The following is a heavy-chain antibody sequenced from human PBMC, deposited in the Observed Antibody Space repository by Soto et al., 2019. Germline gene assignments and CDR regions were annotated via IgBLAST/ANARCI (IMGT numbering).Heavy chain of an antibody. D-gene: IGHD6-6*01. CDR1: GFTFSSYW. CDR2: IKQDGSEE. J-gene: IGHJ6*04. Sequence: EVQLVESGGGLVQPGGSLRLSCAASGFTFSSYWMSWFRQAPGKGLEWVANIKQDGSEENYVDSVKGRFTISRDNAKNAMYLQMNSLRVEYTAVYHCARETAARLWGKGTTVTVSS. CDR3: ARETAARL. V-gene: IGHV3-7*01.